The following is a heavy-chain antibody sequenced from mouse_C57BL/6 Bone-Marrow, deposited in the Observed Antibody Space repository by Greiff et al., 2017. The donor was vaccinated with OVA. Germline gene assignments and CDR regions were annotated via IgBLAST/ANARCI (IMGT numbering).Heavy chain of an antibody. CDR2: IDPENGDT. V-gene: IGHV14-4*01. CDR1: GFNIKDDY. Sequence: EVMLVESGAELVRPGASVKLSCTASGFNIKDDYMHWVKQRPEQGLEWIGWIDPENGDTEYASKFQGKATITADTSSNTAYLQLSSLTSEDTAVYYCKSSYYSNPFAYWGQGTLVTVSA. CDR3: KSSYYSNPFAY. D-gene: IGHD2-5*01. J-gene: IGHJ3*01.